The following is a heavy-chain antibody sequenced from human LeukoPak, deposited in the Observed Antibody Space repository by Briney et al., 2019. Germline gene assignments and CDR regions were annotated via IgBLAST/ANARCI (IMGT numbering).Heavy chain of an antibody. J-gene: IGHJ4*02. CDR1: GFTFSNAW. D-gene: IGHD6-13*01. CDR2: IKSKTDGGTT. CDR3: TSIAAAGTWDY. Sequence: GGSLRLSCAASGFTFSNAWMSWVCQAPGKGLEWVGRIKSKTDGGTTDYAAPVKGRFTISRDDSKNTLYLQMNSLKTEDTAVYYCTSIAAAGTWDYWGQGTLVTVSS. V-gene: IGHV3-15*01.